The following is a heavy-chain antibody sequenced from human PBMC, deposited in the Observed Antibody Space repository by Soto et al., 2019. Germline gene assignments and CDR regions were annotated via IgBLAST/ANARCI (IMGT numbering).Heavy chain of an antibody. CDR1: GFTFDNYN. D-gene: IGHD4-4*01. Sequence: EVQLVESGGGLVKPGGSLRLSCAASGFTFDNYNMICVRQAPGKGLEWVSSISSSSTSIYYTDSVKGRFTISRDNAKNSLYLPMNRLSAEDTALYFCARYLSHYDPIDYWGPGTLVTVSS. J-gene: IGHJ4*02. CDR3: ARYLSHYDPIDY. CDR2: ISSSSTSI. V-gene: IGHV3-21*01.